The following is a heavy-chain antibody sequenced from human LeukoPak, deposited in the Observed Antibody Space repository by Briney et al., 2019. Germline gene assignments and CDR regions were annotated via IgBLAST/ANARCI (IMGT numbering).Heavy chain of an antibody. CDR2: ISGSGGST. V-gene: IGHV3-23*01. CDR3: AKVDDYGDYVGAFDI. Sequence: GGSLRLSCAASGFAFSSYAMSWVRQAPGKGLEWVSAISGSGGSTYYADSVKGRFTISRDNSKNTLYLQMNSLRAEDTAVYYCAKVDDYGDYVGAFDIWGQGTMVTVSS. D-gene: IGHD4-17*01. CDR1: GFAFSSYA. J-gene: IGHJ3*02.